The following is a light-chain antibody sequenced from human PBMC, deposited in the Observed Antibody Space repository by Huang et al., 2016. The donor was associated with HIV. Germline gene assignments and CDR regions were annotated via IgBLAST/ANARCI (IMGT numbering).Light chain of an antibody. Sequence: EVVMTQSPAILSVSPGERATLSCRASQSVTSNLALYQQKPGQAPRLLSYSASTSATGIPARFSGSGSGTEFTLTISSLQSEDFAVYYCQHYNNWPWWTFGQGTKVEIK. J-gene: IGKJ1*01. V-gene: IGKV3-15*01. CDR2: SAS. CDR3: QHYNNWPWWT. CDR1: QSVTSN.